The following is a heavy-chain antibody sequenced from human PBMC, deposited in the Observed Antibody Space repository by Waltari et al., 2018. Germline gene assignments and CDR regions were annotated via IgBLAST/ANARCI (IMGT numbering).Heavy chain of an antibody. Sequence: QVQLQESGPGLVKPSQTLSLTCTVSGGPISSGSHYWSWIRQPAGKGLEWIGRIYTSGSTNYNPSLKSRVTISVDTSKNQFSLKLSSVTAADTAVYYCAREWLLYRYFDYWGQGTLVTVSS. D-gene: IGHD3-3*01. CDR2: IYTSGST. CDR3: AREWLLYRYFDY. CDR1: GGPISSGSHY. V-gene: IGHV4-61*02. J-gene: IGHJ4*02.